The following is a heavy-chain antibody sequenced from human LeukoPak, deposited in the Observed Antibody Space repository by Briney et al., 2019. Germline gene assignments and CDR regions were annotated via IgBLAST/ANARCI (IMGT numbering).Heavy chain of an antibody. CDR3: ARASGSYSSDY. D-gene: IGHD1-26*01. V-gene: IGHV1-69*02. CDR1: GGTFSSYT. J-gene: IGHJ4*02. CDR2: IIPILGIA. Sequence: SVKVSCKASGGTFSSYTISWVRQAPGQGLEWMGRIIPILGIANYAQKFQGRVTITADKSTSTAYMELSSLRSEDTAVYYCARASGSYSSDYWGQGTLVTVSS.